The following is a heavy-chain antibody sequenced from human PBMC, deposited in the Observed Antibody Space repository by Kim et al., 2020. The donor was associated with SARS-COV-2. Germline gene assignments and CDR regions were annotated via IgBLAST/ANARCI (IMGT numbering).Heavy chain of an antibody. CDR3: TTDETVRLPFSPMYDY. V-gene: IGHV3-15*01. D-gene: IGHD4-17*01. Sequence: GGSLRLSCAASGFTFSNAWMSWVRQAPGKGLEWVGRIKSKTDGGTTDYAAPVKGRFTISRDDSKNTLYLQMNSLKTEDTAVYYCTTDETVRLPFSPMYDYWGQGTLVTVSS. J-gene: IGHJ4*02. CDR1: GFTFSNAW. CDR2: IKSKTDGGTT.